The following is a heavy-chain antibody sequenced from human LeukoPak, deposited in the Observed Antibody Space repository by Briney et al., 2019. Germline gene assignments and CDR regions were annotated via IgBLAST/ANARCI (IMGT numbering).Heavy chain of an antibody. CDR3: ARDPLGVLSCFDY. Sequence: PGGSLRLSCAASGFIFSYYGMHWVRQAPGKGLEWVAVIWYDGSNRYYADSLKGRFTISRDNSKNTLYLQMNSLTADDTAVYYCARDPLGVLSCFDYWGQGTLVTVSS. V-gene: IGHV3-33*01. CDR1: GFIFSYYG. J-gene: IGHJ4*02. CDR2: IWYDGSNR. D-gene: IGHD3-16*01.